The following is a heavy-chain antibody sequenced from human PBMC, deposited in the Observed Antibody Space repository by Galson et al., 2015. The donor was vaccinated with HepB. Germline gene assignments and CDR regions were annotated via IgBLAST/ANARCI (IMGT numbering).Heavy chain of an antibody. Sequence: SVKVSCKASGYTFNNYGINWVRQAPGQGLEWMGWISGYNGDTNYGQKVHGRVTLTTDTSTTTAYMELRSLRSDDTAVYYCARCHLSDRCCYAFDIWGQGTMVTVSS. J-gene: IGHJ3*02. D-gene: IGHD2-15*01. CDR2: ISGYNGDT. CDR3: ARCHLSDRCCYAFDI. CDR1: GYTFNNYG. V-gene: IGHV1-18*04.